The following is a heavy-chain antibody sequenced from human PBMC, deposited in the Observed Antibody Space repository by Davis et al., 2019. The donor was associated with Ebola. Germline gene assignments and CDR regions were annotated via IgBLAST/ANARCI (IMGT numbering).Heavy chain of an antibody. Sequence: MPSETLSLTCAVSGGSISSSNWWSWVRQPPGKGLEWIGEIYHSGSTNYNPSLKSRVTISVDKSKNQFSLKLSSVTAADTAVYYCARIYSRYCSSTSCSGRYFQHWGQGTLVTVSS. J-gene: IGHJ1*01. CDR1: GGSISSSNW. CDR3: ARIYSRYCSSTSCSGRYFQH. V-gene: IGHV4-4*02. D-gene: IGHD2-2*01. CDR2: IYHSGST.